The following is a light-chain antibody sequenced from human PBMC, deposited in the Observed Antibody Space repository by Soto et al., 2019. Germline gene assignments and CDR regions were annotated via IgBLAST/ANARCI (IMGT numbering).Light chain of an antibody. V-gene: IGLV2-14*01. CDR2: EVT. CDR1: SSDVGGYNH. J-gene: IGLJ1*01. CDR3: SSYTSSFSSV. Sequence: QSVLTQPASVSGSPGQSITLSCAGSSSDVGGYNHVSWYQHHPGKAPKLLIYEVTNRPSGVSNRLSGSKSGNTASLTISGLQAEDEAEYYCSSYTSSFSSVFGTGTKVTVL.